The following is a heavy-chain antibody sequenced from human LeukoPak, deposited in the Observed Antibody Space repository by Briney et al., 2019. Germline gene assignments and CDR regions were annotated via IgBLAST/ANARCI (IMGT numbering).Heavy chain of an antibody. D-gene: IGHD2-15*01. V-gene: IGHV3-23*01. CDR3: AKDASGGYCSGSTCSS. Sequence: PGGSLRLSCAASGFSFSSFAMSWVRQAPGKGPEWVSAISGSGGSTYYADAVKGRFTIARDNSKNTLYLQMNSLRAEDKAVYYCAKDASGGYCSGSTCSSWGQGTLVTASS. CDR2: ISGSGGST. CDR1: GFSFSSFA. J-gene: IGHJ4*02.